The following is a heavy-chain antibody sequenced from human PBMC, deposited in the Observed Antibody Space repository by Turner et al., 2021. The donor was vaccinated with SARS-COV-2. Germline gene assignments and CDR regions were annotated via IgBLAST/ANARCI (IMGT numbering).Heavy chain of an antibody. Sequence: QVQLQESGPGLVKPSQTLSLTCTVSGGSISSGGYYWSWIRQHTGKGLEWIGNIYYSGSTYYNPSLKSRVTISVDTSKNQFSLKLSSVTAADTAVYYCVRFYYGSGFPIGSHYFDYWGQGTLVTVSS. V-gene: IGHV4-31*03. D-gene: IGHD3-10*01. CDR1: GGSISSGGYY. CDR3: VRFYYGSGFPIGSHYFDY. J-gene: IGHJ4*02. CDR2: IYYSGST.